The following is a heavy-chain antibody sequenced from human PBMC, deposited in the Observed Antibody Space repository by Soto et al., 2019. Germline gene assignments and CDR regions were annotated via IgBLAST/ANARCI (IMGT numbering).Heavy chain of an antibody. CDR3: ARVSRNSSSWYNDY. J-gene: IGHJ4*02. CDR2: INHSGST. V-gene: IGHV4-34*01. D-gene: IGHD6-13*01. Sequence: SETLSLTCAVYGGSFSGYYWSWIRQPPGKGLEWIGEINHSGSTNYNPSLKSRVTISVDTSKNQFSLKLSSVTAADTAVYYCARVSRNSSSWYNDYWGQGTLVTVSS. CDR1: GGSFSGYY.